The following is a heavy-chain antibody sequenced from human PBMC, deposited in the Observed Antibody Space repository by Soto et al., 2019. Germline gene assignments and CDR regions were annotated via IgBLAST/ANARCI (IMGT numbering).Heavy chain of an antibody. D-gene: IGHD3-10*01. CDR1: GFTFSSYA. Sequence: PGGSLRLSCSASGFTFSSYAMHWVRQAPGKGLEYVSAISSNGGSTYYADSVKGRFTISRDNSKNTLYLQMSSLRAEDTAVYYCVKVGYYYGSGSYYNVSDGMDVWGQGTTVTVSS. CDR3: VKVGYYYGSGSYYNVSDGMDV. CDR2: ISSNGGST. V-gene: IGHV3-64D*06. J-gene: IGHJ6*02.